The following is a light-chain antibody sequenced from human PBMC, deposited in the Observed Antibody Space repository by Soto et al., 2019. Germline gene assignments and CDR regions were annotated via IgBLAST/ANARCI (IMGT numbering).Light chain of an antibody. J-gene: IGKJ5*01. V-gene: IGKV3-20*01. CDR2: GAS. Sequence: EIVLTQSPGAMSLSPGERATLSFMASQIVSLRSLVCYQQKPGQAPRLLISGASSRANGIPDRCSGSGSETDYNLTLSSLETADSAVYYCQQYGSSPSLSFVHGKRVEIK. CDR3: QQYGSSPSLS. CDR1: QIVSLRS.